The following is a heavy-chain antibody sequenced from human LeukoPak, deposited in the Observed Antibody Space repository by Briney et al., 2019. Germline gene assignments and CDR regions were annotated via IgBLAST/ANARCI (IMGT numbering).Heavy chain of an antibody. V-gene: IGHV1-69*05. J-gene: IGHJ4*02. CDR1: GYTFTGYY. D-gene: IGHD1-14*01. CDR3: ARAFSIRLPGGQPFDY. CDR2: IIPIFGTA. Sequence: ASVKVSCKASGYTFTGYYMHWVRQAPGQGLEWMGGIIPIFGTANYAQKFQGRVTITTDESTSTAYMELSSLRSEDTAVYYCARAFSIRLPGGQPFDYWGQGALVTVSS.